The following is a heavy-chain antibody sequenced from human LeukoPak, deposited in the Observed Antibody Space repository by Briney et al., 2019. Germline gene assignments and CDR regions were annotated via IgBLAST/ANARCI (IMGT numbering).Heavy chain of an antibody. CDR1: GGSISSSNW. J-gene: IGHJ6*02. CDR2: IYHSGST. V-gene: IGHV4-4*02. D-gene: IGHD6-6*01. Sequence: SETLSLTCAVSGGSISSSNWWSWVRQPPGKGLEWIGEIYHSGSTNYNPSLKSRVTISVDTSKNQFSLKLSSVTAADTAVYYCASIAARAYYYYYGMDVWGQGTTVTVSS. CDR3: ASIAARAYYYYYGMDV.